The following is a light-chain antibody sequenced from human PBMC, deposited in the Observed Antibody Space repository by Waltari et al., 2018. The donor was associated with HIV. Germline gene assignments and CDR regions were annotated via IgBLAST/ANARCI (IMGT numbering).Light chain of an antibody. CDR3: SSYTSSTPYV. CDR1: SSDVGGYDY. CDR2: EVS. Sequence: QSALTQPASVSGSPGQSIPISCTGTSSDVGGYDYVSWYQLYPGKAPNLMISEVSNRPSGVSNRFSGSKSGNTASLTISGLQAEDEADYYCSSYTSSTPYVFGTGTKVTVL. J-gene: IGLJ1*01. V-gene: IGLV2-14*01.